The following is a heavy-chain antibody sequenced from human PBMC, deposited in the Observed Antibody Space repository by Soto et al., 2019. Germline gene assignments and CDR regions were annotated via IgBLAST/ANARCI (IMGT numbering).Heavy chain of an antibody. CDR2: IWYDGSNK. CDR1: GFTFSSYG. D-gene: IGHD3-22*01. V-gene: IGHV3-33*01. J-gene: IGHJ4*02. CDR3: AREYYYDSSGYLAY. Sequence: GGSLRLSCAASGFTFSSYGMHWVRQAPGKGLEWVAVIWYDGSNKYYADSVKGRFTISRDNSKNTLYLQMNSLRAEDTAVYYCAREYYYDSSGYLAYWGQGTLVTVSS.